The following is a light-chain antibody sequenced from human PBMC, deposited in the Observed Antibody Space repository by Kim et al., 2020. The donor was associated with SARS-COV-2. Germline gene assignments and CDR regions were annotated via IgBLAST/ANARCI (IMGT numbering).Light chain of an antibody. J-gene: IGLJ2*01. CDR3: KSRDSSGSHLV. CDR2: GEN. CDR1: SLRNYY. Sequence: SSELTQDPAVSVGLGQTVRITCQGDSLRNYYASWYQQRPGQAPVLVIYGENNRPSGIPDRFSGSTSGGTASLTITGAQAEDEADYFCKSRDSSGSHLVFGAGTQLTVL. V-gene: IGLV3-19*01.